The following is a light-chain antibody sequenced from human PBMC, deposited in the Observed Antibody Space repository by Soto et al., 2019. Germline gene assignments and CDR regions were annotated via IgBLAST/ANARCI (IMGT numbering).Light chain of an antibody. CDR2: EVS. CDR1: SSDVGVYNY. V-gene: IGLV2-14*01. Sequence: QSVLTQPASVSGSPGQSITISCTGTSSDVGVYNYVSWYQQHPGKAPKLMIYEVSNRPSGVSNRFSGSKSGNTASLTISGLQAEDEADYYCSSYTSICTLYVFGTGTNVTV. CDR3: SSYTSICTLYV. J-gene: IGLJ1*01.